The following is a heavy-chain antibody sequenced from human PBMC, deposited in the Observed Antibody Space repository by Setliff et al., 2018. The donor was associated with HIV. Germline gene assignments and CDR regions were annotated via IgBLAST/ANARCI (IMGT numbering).Heavy chain of an antibody. D-gene: IGHD3-3*01. CDR1: GYTFTSYA. CDR3: GRGYYNFWSGYYDSRFPNPIDAFDI. J-gene: IGHJ3*02. CDR2: VNADNGNT. V-gene: IGHV1-3*01. Sequence: ASVKVSCKASGYTFTSYALHWVRQAPGQRLEWMGWVNADNGNTKYSEKFQGRVTITRDTSASKVYMEVSRLKSEDTAVYFCGRGYYNFWSGYYDSRFPNPIDAFDIWGQGTMVTVSS.